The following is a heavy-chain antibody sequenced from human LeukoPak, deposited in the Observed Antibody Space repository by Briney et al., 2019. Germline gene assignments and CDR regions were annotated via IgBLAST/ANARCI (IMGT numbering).Heavy chain of an antibody. Sequence: SVKVSCKASGGTFSSYAISWVRQAPGQGLEWMGGIIPIFGTANYAQKFQGRVTITADESTSTAYMELRSLRSDDTAVYYCARGLRYFDWLPYYWGQGTLVTVSS. J-gene: IGHJ4*02. V-gene: IGHV1-69*13. CDR3: ARGLRYFDWLPYY. CDR2: IIPIFGTA. CDR1: GGTFSSYA. D-gene: IGHD3-9*01.